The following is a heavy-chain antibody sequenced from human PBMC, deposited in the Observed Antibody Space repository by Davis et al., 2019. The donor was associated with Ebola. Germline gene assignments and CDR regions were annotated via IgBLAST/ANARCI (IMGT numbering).Heavy chain of an antibody. V-gene: IGHV4-59*01. CDR1: GVSISSYY. CDR3: ARGRCLEWAIDY. Sequence: MPSETLSLTCTASGVSISSYYWSWIRQPPGKGLEWIGYIYYSGSTNYNPSLKSRVTISVDTSKNQFTLKLSSVTAADTAVYYCARGRCLEWAIDYWGQGTLVTVSS. D-gene: IGHD3-3*01. CDR2: IYYSGST. J-gene: IGHJ4*02.